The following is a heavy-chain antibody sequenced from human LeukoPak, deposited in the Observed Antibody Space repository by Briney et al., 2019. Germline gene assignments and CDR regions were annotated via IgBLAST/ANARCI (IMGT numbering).Heavy chain of an antibody. D-gene: IGHD5-12*01. CDR1: GFTVSSNY. J-gene: IGHJ5*02. CDR2: IYSGGST. CDR3: ARVWWLPSGNWFHP. Sequence: HPGGSLRLSCAASGFTVSSNYMSWVRQAPGKGLGWVSVIYSGGSTYYADSGKGRFTISRPNSKNTLYLQMTSLRAEDTAVYYCARVWWLPSGNWFHPWGQGTLVIVSS. V-gene: IGHV3-53*04.